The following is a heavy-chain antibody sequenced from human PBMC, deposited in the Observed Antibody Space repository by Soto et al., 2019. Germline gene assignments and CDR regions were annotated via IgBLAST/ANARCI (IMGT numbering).Heavy chain of an antibody. Sequence: EVQLVESGGGLVQPGGSLRLSCAASGFTFSSYAMHWVRQAPGKGLEYVSDITSNGGNTDYASSVKGRFTTSRNNSKNTLYLQMGTLRAEDMAVYYCARRIPFGYGMDVWGQGTTVTVSS. CDR1: GFTFSSYA. V-gene: IGHV3-64*01. CDR3: ARRIPFGYGMDV. D-gene: IGHD2-21*01. CDR2: ITSNGGNT. J-gene: IGHJ6*02.